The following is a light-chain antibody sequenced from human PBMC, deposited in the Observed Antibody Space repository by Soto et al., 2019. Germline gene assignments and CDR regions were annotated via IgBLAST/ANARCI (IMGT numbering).Light chain of an antibody. V-gene: IGKV3-20*01. CDR1: QSISSTY. J-gene: IGKJ1*01. CDR3: QQYYASSWT. Sequence: EIVLTQSPGTLSLSPGERATLSCRASQSISSTYLAWYRQKPGQAPRLLIYAASSRATGIPDSFSGSGSGTDFTLTISRLEPEDFAVYYCQQYYASSWTFGQGTRVEIK. CDR2: AAS.